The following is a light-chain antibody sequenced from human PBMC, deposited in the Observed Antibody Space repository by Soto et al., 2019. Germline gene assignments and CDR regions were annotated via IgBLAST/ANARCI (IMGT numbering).Light chain of an antibody. CDR3: QQYQSTPWT. V-gene: IGKV4-1*01. CDR2: WAS. J-gene: IGKJ1*01. CDR1: QGVLYSSNNKNY. Sequence: DIVMTQSPDSLAVSLGERATINCKSSQGVLYSSNNKNYLAWYQQKPGQPPKLLIYWASTRESGVPDRFSGGGSGTDFSLAISSPQAEDVAVYFCQQYQSTPWTFGQGTKLEIK.